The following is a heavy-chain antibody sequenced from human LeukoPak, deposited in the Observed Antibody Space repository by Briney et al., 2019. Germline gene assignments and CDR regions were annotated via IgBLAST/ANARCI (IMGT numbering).Heavy chain of an antibody. V-gene: IGHV1-8*03. CDR2: MNPNSGNT. Sequence: ASVKVSCKASGYTFTSYDINWVRQATGQGLEWMGWMNPNSGNTGYAQKSQGRVTITRNTSISTAYMELSSLRSEDTAVYYCARVGYYYYYMDVWGKGTTVTVSS. J-gene: IGHJ6*03. CDR3: ARVGYYYYYMDV. CDR1: GYTFTSYD.